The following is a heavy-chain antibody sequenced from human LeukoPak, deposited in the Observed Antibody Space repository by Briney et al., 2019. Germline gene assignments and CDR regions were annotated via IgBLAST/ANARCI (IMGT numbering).Heavy chain of an antibody. CDR2: IYHSGST. D-gene: IGHD2-15*01. CDR1: GYSISSGYY. J-gene: IGHJ5*02. CDR3: ARDLGCNWFDP. Sequence: SETLSLTCTVSGYSISSGYYWGWIRQPPGNGLEWIGSIYHSGSTYYNPSLKSRVTISIDTSKNQFSLKLSSVTAADTAVYYCARDLGCNWFDPWGQGTLVTVSS. V-gene: IGHV4-38-2*02.